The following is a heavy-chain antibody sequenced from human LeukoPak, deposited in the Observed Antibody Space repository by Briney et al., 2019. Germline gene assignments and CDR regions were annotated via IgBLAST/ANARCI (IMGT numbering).Heavy chain of an antibody. CDR2: IYYSGST. CDR3: ARQGISDYFDY. D-gene: IGHD1-14*01. CDR1: GGSISSYY. V-gene: IGHV4-59*01. J-gene: IGHJ4*02. Sequence: SETLSLTCTVSGGSISSYYWSWIRQPPGKGLEWIGYIYYSGSTNYNPSLKSRVTISVDTSKNQFSLKLSSVTAADTAVYYCARQGISDYFDYWGQGTLVTVSS.